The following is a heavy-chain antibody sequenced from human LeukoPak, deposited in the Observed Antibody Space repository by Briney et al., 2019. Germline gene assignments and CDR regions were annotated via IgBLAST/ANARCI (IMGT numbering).Heavy chain of an antibody. CDR2: INHSGST. CDR1: GGSFSGYY. Sequence: SETLSLTCAVYGGSFSGYYWSWIRQPPGKGLEWIGEINHSGSTNYNPSLKSRVIISIDTSKNQFSLKMSSVTAADTAVYYCTRGLGYCTSTTCYDPLSAFDIWGQGTMVTVSS. V-gene: IGHV4-34*09. CDR3: TRGLGYCTSTTCYDPLSAFDI. D-gene: IGHD2-2*01. J-gene: IGHJ3*02.